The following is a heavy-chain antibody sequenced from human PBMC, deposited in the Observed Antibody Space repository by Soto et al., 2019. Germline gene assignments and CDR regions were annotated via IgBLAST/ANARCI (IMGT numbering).Heavy chain of an antibody. D-gene: IGHD5-18*01. J-gene: IGHJ4*02. CDR1: GFTFSSYA. CDR2: ISGSGGST. Sequence: GGSLRLSCAASGFTFSSYAMSWVRQAPRKGLEWVSAISGSGGSTYYADSVKGRFTIPRDNSKNTLYLQMNSLRAEDTAVYYCAKYPHDEAQLWFIDYWGQGTLVTVSS. CDR3: AKYPHDEAQLWFIDY. V-gene: IGHV3-23*01.